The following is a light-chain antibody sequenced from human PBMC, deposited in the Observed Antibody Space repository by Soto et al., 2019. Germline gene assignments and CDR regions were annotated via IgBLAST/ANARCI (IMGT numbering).Light chain of an antibody. CDR2: VVS. CDR3: MQALQTPFT. CDR1: QSLLHSNGYNS. J-gene: IGKJ3*01. V-gene: IGKV2-28*01. Sequence: DIVMTQSPLSLPVTPGEPASISCRSSQSLLHSNGYNSLEWYLQKPGQSPQLLIYVVSNRASGVPDRFSGSGSGTDFTLKISRVEAEDVGVYYCMQALQTPFTFGPGTKVDI.